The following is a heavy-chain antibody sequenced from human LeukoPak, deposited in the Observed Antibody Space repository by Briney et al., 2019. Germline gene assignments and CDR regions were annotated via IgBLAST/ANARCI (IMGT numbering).Heavy chain of an antibody. Sequence: GGSLRLSCAASGFTFSSYAMSWVRQAPGKGLEWVSAISGSGGSTYYADSVKGRFTTSRDNSKNTLYLQMNSLRAEDTAVYYCAKDRLRGYYYDSSGHQTYYFDYWGQGTLVTVSS. CDR2: ISGSGGST. CDR3: AKDRLRGYYYDSSGHQTYYFDY. J-gene: IGHJ4*02. V-gene: IGHV3-23*01. D-gene: IGHD3-22*01. CDR1: GFTFSSYA.